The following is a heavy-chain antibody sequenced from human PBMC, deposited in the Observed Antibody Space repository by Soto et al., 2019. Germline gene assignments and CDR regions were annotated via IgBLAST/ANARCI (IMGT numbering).Heavy chain of an antibody. J-gene: IGHJ4*02. V-gene: IGHV4-30-4*01. CDR3: ARLESSIFDY. D-gene: IGHD1-1*01. CDR2: IYYSGST. CDR1: GGSISSGDYY. Sequence: SETLSLTCTVSGGSISSGDYYWIWIRQPPGKGLEWIGYIYYSGSTYYNPSLKSRVTISVDTSKNQFSLKLSSVTAADTAVYYCARLESSIFDYWGQGTLVTVSS.